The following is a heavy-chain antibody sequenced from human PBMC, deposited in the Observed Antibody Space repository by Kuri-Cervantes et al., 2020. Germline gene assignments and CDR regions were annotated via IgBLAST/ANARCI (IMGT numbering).Heavy chain of an antibody. CDR3: ARAWGDILTGYWGDAFDI. V-gene: IGHV3-11*04. Sequence: SLKISCAASGFTFSDYYMSWIRQAPGKGLEWVSYISSSGSTIYYADSVKGRFTISRDNAKNSLYLQMNSLRAEDTAVYYCARAWGDILTGYWGDAFDIWGQGTMVTVSS. CDR2: ISSSGSTI. CDR1: GFTFSDYY. J-gene: IGHJ3*02. D-gene: IGHD3-9*01.